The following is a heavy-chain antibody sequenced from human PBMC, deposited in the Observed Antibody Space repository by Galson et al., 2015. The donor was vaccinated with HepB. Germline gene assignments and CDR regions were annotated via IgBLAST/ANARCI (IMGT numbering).Heavy chain of an antibody. Sequence: SVKVSCKASGYTFTSYDINWVRQATGQGLEWMGWMNPNSGNTGYAQKFQGRVTMTRNTSISTAYMELSSLRSEDTAVYYCGKKFYHLLLSYYYYYMDVWGKGTTVTVSS. V-gene: IGHV1-8*01. CDR2: MNPNSGNT. J-gene: IGHJ6*03. D-gene: IGHD2-2*01. CDR1: GYTFTSYD. CDR3: GKKFYHLLLSYYYYYMDV.